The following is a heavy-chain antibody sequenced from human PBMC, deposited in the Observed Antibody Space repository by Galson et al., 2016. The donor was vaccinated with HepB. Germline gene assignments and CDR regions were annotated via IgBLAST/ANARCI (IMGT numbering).Heavy chain of an antibody. Sequence: SLRLSCAASGFTFSSYGMHWVRQAPGKGLEWVAVIWSAGSNTYYADSVKGRFTISRDNSKNTLYLQMNSLRAEDTAVYYCARERGLLASGYGLDVWGQGITVTVSS. J-gene: IGHJ6*02. V-gene: IGHV3-33*01. CDR2: IWSAGSNT. CDR1: GFTFSSYG. CDR3: ARERGLLASGYGLDV. D-gene: IGHD3-16*02.